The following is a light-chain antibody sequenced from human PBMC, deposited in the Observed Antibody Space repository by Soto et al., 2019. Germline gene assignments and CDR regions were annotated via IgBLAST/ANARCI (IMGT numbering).Light chain of an antibody. CDR2: RNN. CDR1: SSNIGSNY. V-gene: IGLV1-47*01. CDR3: AAWDDSLSGVV. Sequence: QSVLTRPPSASGTPGQRVTISCSGSSSNIGSNYVFWYQHLPGTAPKLLIYRNNQRPSGVPDRFSGSKSGTSASLAISGLRSEDETYYYCAAWDDSLSGVVFGGGTKVTVL. J-gene: IGLJ2*01.